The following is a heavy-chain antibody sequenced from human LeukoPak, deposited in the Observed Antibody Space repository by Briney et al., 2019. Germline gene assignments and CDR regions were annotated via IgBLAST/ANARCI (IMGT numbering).Heavy chain of an antibody. CDR3: ARGGYYYLDV. CDR1: GVPISTYY. V-gene: IGHV4-59*01. Sequence: SETLSLTCSVSGVPISTYYWSWIRQSPGKGLEWIAYIFYNGNTKYNPSLWSRVTISIDTSRNQFSLNLNSVTAADTAVYYCARGGYYYLDVWGKGTTVTVSS. CDR2: IFYNGNT. J-gene: IGHJ6*03.